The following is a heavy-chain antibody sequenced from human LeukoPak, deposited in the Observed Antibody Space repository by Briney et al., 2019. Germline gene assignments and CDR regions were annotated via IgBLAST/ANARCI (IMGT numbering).Heavy chain of an antibody. CDR2: IYSGGST. CDR1: GFTFSNAW. CDR3: ARWGKLNGDV. Sequence: GGSLRLSCAASGFTFSNAWMSWVRQAPGKGLEWVSVIYSGGSTYYADSVKGRFTISRDNSKNTLYLQMNSLRAEDTAVYYCARWGKLNGDVWGQGTTVTVSS. V-gene: IGHV3-53*01. D-gene: IGHD3-16*01. J-gene: IGHJ6*02.